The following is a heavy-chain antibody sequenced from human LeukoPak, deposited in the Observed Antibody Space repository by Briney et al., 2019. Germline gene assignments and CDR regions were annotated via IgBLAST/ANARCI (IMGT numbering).Heavy chain of an antibody. Sequence: ASVKVSCKASGYTFTGYYMHWVRQAPGQGLEWMGWINTNTGNPTYAQGFTGRFVFSLDTSVSTAYLQISSLKAEDTAVYYCARGGYFDPSGRFDPWGQGTLVTVSS. D-gene: IGHD3-9*01. V-gene: IGHV7-4-1*02. CDR1: GYTFTGYY. CDR3: ARGGYFDPSGRFDP. J-gene: IGHJ5*02. CDR2: INTNTGNP.